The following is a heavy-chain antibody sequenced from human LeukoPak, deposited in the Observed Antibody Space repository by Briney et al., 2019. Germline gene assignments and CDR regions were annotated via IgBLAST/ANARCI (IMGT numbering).Heavy chain of an antibody. CDR2: ISGSGGST. J-gene: IGHJ4*02. CDR1: GFTFSSYA. V-gene: IGHV3-23*01. D-gene: IGHD6-13*01. CDR3: AKDQEYSSSWYGVYYFDY. Sequence: AASLRLSCAASGFTFSSYAMSWVRQAPGQGLEWVSAISGSGGSTYYADSVKGRFTISRDNSKNTLYLQMNSLRAEDKAVYYCAKDQEYSSSWYGVYYFDYWGQGTLVTVSS.